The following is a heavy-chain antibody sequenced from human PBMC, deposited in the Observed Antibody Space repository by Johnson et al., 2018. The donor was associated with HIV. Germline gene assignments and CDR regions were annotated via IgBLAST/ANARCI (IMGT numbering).Heavy chain of an antibody. CDR1: GFTFGGYT. V-gene: IGHV3-30-3*01. Sequence: QVQLVEFGGGVVQPGRSLRLSCAASGFTFGGYTMYWVRQAPGEGLEWLAIISSDGSDQYYTDSVKGRFTISRDNSQNTLFMQMNSLRIEDTAVYYCARDGPSGKYYSFCSGPLGSRHALDIWGQGTMVTVSS. J-gene: IGHJ3*02. D-gene: IGHD3-3*01. CDR3: ARDGPSGKYYSFCSGPLGSRHALDI. CDR2: ISSDGSDQ.